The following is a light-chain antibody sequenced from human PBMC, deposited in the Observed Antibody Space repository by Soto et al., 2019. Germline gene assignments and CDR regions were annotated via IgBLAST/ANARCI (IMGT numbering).Light chain of an antibody. CDR1: QSVSSY. Sequence: EIVLTQSPATLSLSPGERATLSCRASQSVSSYLAWYQQKPGQAPRLLIYDASNRATGIPGRFSGSGSGTDFTLTISSLGPEDFAVYYWQQRSNWPRTFGQGTKLEIK. CDR2: DAS. V-gene: IGKV3-11*01. CDR3: QQRSNWPRT. J-gene: IGKJ2*01.